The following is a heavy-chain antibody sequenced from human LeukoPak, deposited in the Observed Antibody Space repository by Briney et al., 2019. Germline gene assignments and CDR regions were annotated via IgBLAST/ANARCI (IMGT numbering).Heavy chain of an antibody. CDR1: GFTFSTYS. D-gene: IGHD6-19*01. CDR2: ISSSSSYI. Sequence: WGSLRLSCAASGFTFSTYSMNWVRQAPGKGLEWVSCISSSSSYIYYADSVKGRFTISRDNAKNSLYPHMNSLRAEDTAVYYCASIAVGGYWGQGTLVTVSS. V-gene: IGHV3-21*01. J-gene: IGHJ4*02. CDR3: ASIAVGGY.